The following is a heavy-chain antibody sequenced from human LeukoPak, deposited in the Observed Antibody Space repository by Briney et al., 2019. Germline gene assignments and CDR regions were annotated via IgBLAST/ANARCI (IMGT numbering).Heavy chain of an antibody. CDR2: IYYSGST. Sequence: PSETLSLTCSVPCVSFRHYYWSWIRQPPGKGLEWIGYIYYSGSTKYNSSLKSRVTISVQISNNQFSLKLSSVSRADTSVYYCARSSSILTIPTFDYWGRGTLVTVSS. CDR1: CVSFRHYY. V-gene: IGHV4-59*12. J-gene: IGHJ4*02. D-gene: IGHD5-24*01. CDR3: ARSSSILTIPTFDY.